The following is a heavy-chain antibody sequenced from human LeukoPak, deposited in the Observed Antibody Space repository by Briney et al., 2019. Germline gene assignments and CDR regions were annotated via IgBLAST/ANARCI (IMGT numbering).Heavy chain of an antibody. D-gene: IGHD6-13*01. V-gene: IGHV3-23*01. CDR3: AKDLSSNWYPV. CDR1: GFTFSMYA. Sequence: GGSLRLSCAASGFTFSMYAMSWVRQAPGKGLEWVSVISVDGGGTYYADSVKGRFTISRDDSKNTLYLQMNSLRAEDTAVYYCAKDLSSNWYPVWGQGTLVTVSS. J-gene: IGHJ4*02. CDR2: ISVDGGGT.